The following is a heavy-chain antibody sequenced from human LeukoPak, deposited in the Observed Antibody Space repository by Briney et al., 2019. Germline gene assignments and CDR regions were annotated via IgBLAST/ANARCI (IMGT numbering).Heavy chain of an antibody. CDR3: ARSGSGSYYSAFDY. Sequence: GGSLRLSCAASGFTFSTYAMSWVRQAPGKGLEWVSTISGSGGSSYYADSVKGRFTISRDNSKNTLYLQMNSLRAEDTAVYYCARSGSGSYYSAFDYWGQRTLVTVSS. CDR1: GFTFSTYA. D-gene: IGHD3-10*01. CDR2: ISGSGGSS. V-gene: IGHV3-23*01. J-gene: IGHJ4*02.